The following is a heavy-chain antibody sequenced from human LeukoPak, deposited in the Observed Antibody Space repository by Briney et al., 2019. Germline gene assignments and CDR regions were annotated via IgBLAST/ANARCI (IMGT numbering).Heavy chain of an antibody. CDR2: ISGSGSTI. V-gene: IGHV3-11*04. CDR3: ARSGTRYCTGTSCRSYIDY. D-gene: IGHD2-2*01. J-gene: IGHJ4*02. Sequence: PGGSLRLSCAASGFTFSDYYMSWIRQTPGKGLEWVSYISGSGSTIYYADSVKGRFTISRDNTKNSLYLQMNSLRAEDTAVYYCARSGTRYCTGTSCRSYIDYWGQGTLVTVSS. CDR1: GFTFSDYY.